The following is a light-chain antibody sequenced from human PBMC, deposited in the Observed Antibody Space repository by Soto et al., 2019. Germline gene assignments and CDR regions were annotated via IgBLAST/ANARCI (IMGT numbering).Light chain of an antibody. Sequence: QSALTQPASMSGSPGQSITISCTGTSSDVGGYNFVSWFQHHPGKAPKLIIFDVSNRPSGVSNRFSGSKSGNTASLTISGRLAADDDDFYCSSYTASSSHYVFGTGTKVTVL. CDR3: SSYTASSSHYV. CDR2: DVS. J-gene: IGLJ1*01. CDR1: SSDVGGYNF. V-gene: IGLV2-14*03.